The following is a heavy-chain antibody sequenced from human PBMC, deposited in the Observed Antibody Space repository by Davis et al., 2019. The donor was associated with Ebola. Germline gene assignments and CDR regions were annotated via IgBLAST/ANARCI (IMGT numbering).Heavy chain of an antibody. CDR2: IGPSGNSF. CDR1: GFTFSDYY. CDR3: GREGTYCDSAGCHDAFDI. Sequence: GESLKISCEVSGFTFSDYYMSWIRQAPGKGLEWIAYIGPSGNSFYCADSVKGRFTISRDNAKNSLYLQMNSLRAEDTAVYYCGREGTYCDSAGCHDAFDIWGQGTMVTVSS. J-gene: IGHJ3*02. V-gene: IGHV3-11*04. D-gene: IGHD2-2*01.